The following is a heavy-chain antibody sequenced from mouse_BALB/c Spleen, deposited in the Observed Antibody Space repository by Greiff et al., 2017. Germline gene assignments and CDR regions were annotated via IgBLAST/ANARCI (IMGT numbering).Heavy chain of an antibody. CDR1: GYSITSGYY. D-gene: IGHD2-10*02. V-gene: IGHV3-6*02. CDR3: ARDAPYGNYHYFDY. Sequence: EVQRVESGPGLVKPSQSLSLTCSVTGYSITSGYYWNWIRQFPGNKLEWMGYISYDGSNNYNPSLKNRISITRDTSKNQFFLKLNSVTTEDTATYYCARDAPYGNYHYFDYWGQGTTLTVSS. CDR2: ISYDGSN. J-gene: IGHJ2*01.